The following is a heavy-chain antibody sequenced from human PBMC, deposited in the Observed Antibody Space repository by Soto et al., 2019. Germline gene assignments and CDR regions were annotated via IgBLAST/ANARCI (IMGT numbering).Heavy chain of an antibody. Sequence: LETLSLTCTVSGGSISSYYWSWIRQPPGKGLEWIGYIYYSGSTNYNPSLKSRVTISVDTSKNQFSLKLSSVTAADTAVYYCARESPYYDILAPNAFDIWGQGTMVTVSS. V-gene: IGHV4-59*01. CDR1: GGSISSYY. CDR3: ARESPYYDILAPNAFDI. CDR2: IYYSGST. D-gene: IGHD3-9*01. J-gene: IGHJ3*02.